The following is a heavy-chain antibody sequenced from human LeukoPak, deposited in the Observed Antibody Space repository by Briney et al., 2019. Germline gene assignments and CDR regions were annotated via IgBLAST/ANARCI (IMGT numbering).Heavy chain of an antibody. CDR3: AKGIAVAGTVAFDY. J-gene: IGHJ4*02. V-gene: IGHV3-30*02. D-gene: IGHD6-19*01. CDR1: GFTFSHFG. Sequence: GGSLRLSCVGSGFTFSHFGMHWVRQAPGKGLEWVSYIQYDGGNKYHAGSVKGRFTISRDNSKNTLYLQMNSLRAEDTAVYYCAKGIAVAGTVAFDYWGQGTLVTVSS. CDR2: IQYDGGNK.